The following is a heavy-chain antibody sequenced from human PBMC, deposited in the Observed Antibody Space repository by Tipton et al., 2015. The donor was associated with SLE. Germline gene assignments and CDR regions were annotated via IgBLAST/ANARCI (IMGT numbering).Heavy chain of an antibody. D-gene: IGHD6-19*01. J-gene: IGHJ4*02. Sequence: SLRLSCAASGFTVSRNYMSWVRQAPGKGLEWVSVIYSGGCTYYADSVKGRFTISRHNSKNTLYLQMNSLRAEDTAVYYCARDPGSGWFQFDYWGQGTLVTVSS. CDR2: IYSGGCT. CDR1: GFTVSRNY. V-gene: IGHV3-53*04. CDR3: ARDPGSGWFQFDY.